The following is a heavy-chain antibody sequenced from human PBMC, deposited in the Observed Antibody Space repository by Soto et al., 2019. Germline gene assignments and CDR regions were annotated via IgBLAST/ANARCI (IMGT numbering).Heavy chain of an antibody. CDR1: GGTFRSNG. D-gene: IGHD3-22*01. Sequence: QVQLVQSGAEVKKPGSSVKVSCKASGGTFRSNGISWVRQAPGQGLEWLGGIIPIVHIASYAQTFRGRVTITADESTTTAYMELSSLRSEDTAVYYCAMITMIHSFDPWGQGTLVTVSS. V-gene: IGHV1-69*01. J-gene: IGHJ5*02. CDR2: IIPIVHIA. CDR3: AMITMIHSFDP.